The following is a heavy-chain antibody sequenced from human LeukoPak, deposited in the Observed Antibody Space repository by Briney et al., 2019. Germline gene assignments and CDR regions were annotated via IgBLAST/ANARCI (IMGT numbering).Heavy chain of an antibody. D-gene: IGHD2-2*01. Sequence: GGSLRLSCAASGSTFDNYGMHWVRQAPGKGLEWVAFIRSDGGIKYYADSVKGRFTISRDNSKNTLYLQVNSLRAEDTAVYFCAKDVPAAYFDYWGQGTLVTVSS. CDR2: IRSDGGIK. V-gene: IGHV3-30*02. J-gene: IGHJ4*02. CDR1: GSTFDNYG. CDR3: AKDVPAAYFDY.